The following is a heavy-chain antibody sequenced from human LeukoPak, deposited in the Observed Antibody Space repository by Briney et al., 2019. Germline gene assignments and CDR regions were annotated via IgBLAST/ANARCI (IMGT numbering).Heavy chain of an antibody. J-gene: IGHJ4*02. D-gene: IGHD1-26*01. CDR1: GYTFTGYY. CDR2: INPNSGGT. Sequence: ASVKVSCKASGYTFTGYYMRWVRQAPGQGLEWMGWINPNSGGTNYAQKFQGRVTMTRDTSISTAYMELSRLRSDDTAVYYCARASQWELPRYYFDYWGQGTLVTVSS. CDR3: ARASQWELPRYYFDY. V-gene: IGHV1-2*02.